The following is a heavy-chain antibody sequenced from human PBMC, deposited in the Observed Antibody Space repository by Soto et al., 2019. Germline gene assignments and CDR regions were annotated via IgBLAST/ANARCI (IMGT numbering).Heavy chain of an antibody. CDR1: GGTFSSYA. CDR3: ARGVVSYYDFWSGYYRDGMDV. D-gene: IGHD3-3*01. Sequence: QVQLVQSGAEVKKPGSSVMVSCKASGGTFSSYAISWVRQAPGQGLEWMGGIIPIFGTANYAQKFQGRVTITADKSTSTAYMELSSLRSEDTAVYYCARGVVSYYDFWSGYYRDGMDVWGQGTTVTVSS. V-gene: IGHV1-69*06. J-gene: IGHJ6*02. CDR2: IIPIFGTA.